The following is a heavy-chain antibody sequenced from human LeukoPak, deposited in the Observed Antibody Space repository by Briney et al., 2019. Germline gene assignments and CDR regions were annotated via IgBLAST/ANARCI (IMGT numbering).Heavy chain of an antibody. CDR1: GGSISSYY. CDR3: ARGRLRYFDWLRWFDP. D-gene: IGHD3-9*01. J-gene: IGHJ5*02. CDR2: IYTSGST. Sequence: PSETLSLTCTVSGGSISSYYWSWIRQPAGKGLEWIGRIYTSGSTNYNPSLKSRVTISVDTSKNQFSLKLSSVTAADTAVYYCARGRLRYFDWLRWFDPWGQGTLVTVSS. V-gene: IGHV4-4*07.